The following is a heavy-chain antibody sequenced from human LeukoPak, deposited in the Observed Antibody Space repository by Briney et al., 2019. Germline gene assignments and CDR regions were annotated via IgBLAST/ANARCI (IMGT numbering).Heavy chain of an antibody. CDR3: AREEASYGDFDAFDI. Sequence: SETLSLTCTVSGGSISSYYWSWIRQPAGKGLEWIGRIYTSGSTNYNPSLKSRVTMSVDTSKNQFSLKLSSVTAADTAVYYCAREEASYGDFDAFDIWGQGTMVTVSS. CDR1: GGSISSYY. V-gene: IGHV4-4*07. J-gene: IGHJ3*02. CDR2: IYTSGST. D-gene: IGHD4-17*01.